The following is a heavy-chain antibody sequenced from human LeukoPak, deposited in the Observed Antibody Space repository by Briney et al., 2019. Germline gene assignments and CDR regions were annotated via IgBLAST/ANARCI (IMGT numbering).Heavy chain of an antibody. CDR3: ARDQEEMATDYYYYYYYMDV. J-gene: IGHJ6*03. D-gene: IGHD5-24*01. CDR2: IIPIFGTA. V-gene: IGHV1-69*05. Sequence: SVKVSCKASGGTFSSYAISWVRQAPGQGLEWMGRIIPIFGTANYAQKFQGRVTIPTDESTSTAYMELSSLRSEDTAVYYCARDQEEMATDYYYYYYYMDVWGKGTTVTVSS. CDR1: GGTFSSYA.